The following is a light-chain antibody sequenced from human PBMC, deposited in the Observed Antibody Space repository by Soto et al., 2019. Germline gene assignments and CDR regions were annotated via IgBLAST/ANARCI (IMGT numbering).Light chain of an antibody. V-gene: IGKV3-20*01. J-gene: IGKJ1*01. CDR3: QHYGESSWT. CDR1: QSVSSTL. Sequence: ELVLTQSPVPLSLSSGERATLSCRASQSVSSTLLTWYQQKPGQAPRLLIYGVSSRATGIPERFIGSGSGTDFTLTISRVEPEDFAVYFCQHYGESSWTFGQGSRVEIK. CDR2: GVS.